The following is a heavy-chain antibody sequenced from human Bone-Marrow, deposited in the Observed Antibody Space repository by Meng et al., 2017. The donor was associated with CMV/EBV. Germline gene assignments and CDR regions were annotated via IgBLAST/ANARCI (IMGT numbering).Heavy chain of an antibody. Sequence: GGSLRLSCRASGFTFGDYAMSWVRQAPGKGLEWVVFIRSKAYGGTTEYAASVKGRFTISRDDSKSIAYLRMNSLKTEDTAVYYCTSGSYGPGAYHNYGMDVWGQGTTVTVSS. CDR2: IRSKAYGGTT. D-gene: IGHD1-26*01. V-gene: IGHV3-49*04. CDR1: GFTFGDYA. J-gene: IGHJ6*02. CDR3: TSGSYGPGAYHNYGMDV.